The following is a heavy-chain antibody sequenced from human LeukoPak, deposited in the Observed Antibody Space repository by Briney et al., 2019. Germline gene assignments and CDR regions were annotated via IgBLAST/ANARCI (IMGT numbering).Heavy chain of an antibody. D-gene: IGHD3-16*01. CDR2: VFYRGRT. Sequence: SETLSLTCAVSGGSVNSDHWWAWVRQSPGNGLEWIGEVFYRGRTNYNPSLKSRVTISLDKSKNQFSLNVMSVTAADTAVYYCARSLGPLGFYLDYWGQGTLVTVSS. V-gene: IGHV4-4*02. J-gene: IGHJ4*02. CDR3: ARSLGPLGFYLDY. CDR1: GGSVNSDHW.